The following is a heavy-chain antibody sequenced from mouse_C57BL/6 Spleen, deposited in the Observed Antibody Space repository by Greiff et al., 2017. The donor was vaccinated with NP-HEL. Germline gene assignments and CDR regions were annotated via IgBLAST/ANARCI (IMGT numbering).Heavy chain of an antibody. D-gene: IGHD2-1*01. CDR2: IHPNSGST. V-gene: IGHV1-64*01. CDR3: ARDGKGYFDA. J-gene: IGHJ1*03. Sequence: VQLQQPGAELVKPGASVKLSCKASGYTFTSYWMHWVKQRPGQGLEWIGMIHPNSGSTNYNEKFKSKATLTVDKSSSTAYMQLSSLTSEDSAVYYCARDGKGYFDAWGTGTTVTVSS. CDR1: GYTFTSYW.